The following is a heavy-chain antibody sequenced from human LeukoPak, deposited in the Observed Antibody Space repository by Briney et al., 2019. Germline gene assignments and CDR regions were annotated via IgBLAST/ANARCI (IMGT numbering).Heavy chain of an antibody. CDR1: GYSFTSYW. Sequence: GESLKISCKGSGYSFTSYWIGWVRQMPGKGLEWMGIIYPGDSESRYSPSFQGQVTMSADKSISTAYLQWSSLKASDTAMYYCARQGKYGSGSPYFDYWGQETLVTVSS. CDR3: ARQGKYGSGSPYFDY. D-gene: IGHD3-10*01. CDR2: IYPGDSES. J-gene: IGHJ4*02. V-gene: IGHV5-51*01.